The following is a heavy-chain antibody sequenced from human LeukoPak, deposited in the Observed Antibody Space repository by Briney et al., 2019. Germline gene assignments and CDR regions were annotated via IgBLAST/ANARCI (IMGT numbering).Heavy chain of an antibody. CDR1: GYSFTSYW. D-gene: IGHD3-10*01. CDR2: IYPGDSDT. Sequence: GESLKISCKGSGYSFTSYWIGWVRQMPGKGLEWMGIIYPGDSDTRYSPSFQGQVTISADKSISTAYLQWSSLKASDTAMYYCAREGYYGSGTGGLIDYWGQGTLVTVSS. CDR3: AREGYYGSGTGGLIDY. J-gene: IGHJ4*02. V-gene: IGHV5-51*01.